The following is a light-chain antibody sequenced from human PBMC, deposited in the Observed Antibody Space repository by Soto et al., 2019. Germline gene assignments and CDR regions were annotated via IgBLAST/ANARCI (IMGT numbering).Light chain of an antibody. Sequence: DIQMTQSPSSLSASVGDRVTITCRASQSISSYLNWYQQKPGKAPKLLIYAASSLQSGVPSRVSGSGSGTDFTLTIRSLQPEDFATYYCQQSYSTPPTFGQGTKVEIK. CDR1: QSISSY. J-gene: IGKJ1*01. CDR3: QQSYSTPPT. CDR2: AAS. V-gene: IGKV1-39*01.